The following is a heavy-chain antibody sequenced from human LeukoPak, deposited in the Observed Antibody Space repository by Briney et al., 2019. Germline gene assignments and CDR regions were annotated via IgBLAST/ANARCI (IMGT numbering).Heavy chain of an antibody. CDR2: IWYDGSNK. J-gene: IGHJ6*02. V-gene: IGHV3-33*01. CDR3: ARFEGEIAVAGLYYYGVDV. CDR1: GFTFSSYG. D-gene: IGHD6-19*01. Sequence: PGGSLRLSCAASGFTFSSYGMHWVRQAPGKGLEWVAVIWYDGSNKYYADSVKGRVTISRDNSKNTLYLQMNSLRAEDTAVYYCARFEGEIAVAGLYYYGVDVWGQGTTVTVSS.